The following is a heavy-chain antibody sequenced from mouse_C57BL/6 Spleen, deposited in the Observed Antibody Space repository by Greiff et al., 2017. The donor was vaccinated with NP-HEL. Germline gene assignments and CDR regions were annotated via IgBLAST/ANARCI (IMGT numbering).Heavy chain of an antibody. J-gene: IGHJ4*01. CDR1: GFTFSDYY. CDR2: INYDGSST. CDR3: ARGGGSLRAMDY. D-gene: IGHD6-2*01. Sequence: EVMLVESEGGLVQPGSSMKLSCTASGFTFSDYYMAWVRQVPEKGLEWVANINYDGSSTYYLDSLKSRFIISRDNAKNILYLQMSSLKSEDTATYYCARGGGSLRAMDYWGQGTSVTVSS. V-gene: IGHV5-16*01.